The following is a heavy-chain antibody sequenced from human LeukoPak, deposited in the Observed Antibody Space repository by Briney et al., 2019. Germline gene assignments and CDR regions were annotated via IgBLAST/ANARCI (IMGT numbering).Heavy chain of an antibody. CDR1: GYTFTGYY. J-gene: IGHJ4*02. D-gene: IGHD6-19*01. CDR3: VRDAGGGWLSYYFDY. CDR2: INPNSGGT. Sequence: ASVKVSCKASGYTFTGYYMRWVRQAPGQGLEWMGWINPNSGGTNYAQKFQGRVTMTRDTSISTAYMELSRLRSDDTAVYYCVRDAGGGWLSYYFDYWGQGTLVTVSS. V-gene: IGHV1-2*02.